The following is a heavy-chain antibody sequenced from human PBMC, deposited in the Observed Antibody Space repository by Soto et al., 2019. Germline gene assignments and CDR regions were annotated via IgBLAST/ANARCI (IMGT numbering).Heavy chain of an antibody. V-gene: IGHV4-34*01. CDR2: INHSGST. D-gene: IGHD6-13*01. J-gene: IGHJ4*02. CDR1: GGSFSGYY. CDR3: ARDKQQLVQVRRIDY. Sequence: PSETLSLTCGGYGGSFSGYYWCWIRPPSGKGLEWIGEINHSGSTNYNPSLKSRVTISVDTSKNQFSLKLSSVTAADTAVYYCARDKQQLVQVRRIDYWGQGTQVTVSS.